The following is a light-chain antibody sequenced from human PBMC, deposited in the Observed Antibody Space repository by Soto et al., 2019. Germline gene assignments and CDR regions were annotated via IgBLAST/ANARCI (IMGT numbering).Light chain of an antibody. CDR1: QTISNW. J-gene: IGKJ2*01. V-gene: IGKV1-5*03. CDR2: KAS. CDR3: QQYNSYPYT. Sequence: DIQMTQSPSSLSASVGDRVTITCRASQTISNWLAWYQQKPEKAPKLLLYKASTLQSGVPSRFSGSGSGTEFTLTISSLQPDDFATYYCQQYNSYPYTFGQGTK.